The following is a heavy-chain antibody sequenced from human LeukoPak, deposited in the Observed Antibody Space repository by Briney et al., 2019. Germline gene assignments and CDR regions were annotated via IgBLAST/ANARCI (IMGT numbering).Heavy chain of an antibody. CDR2: INHSGST. V-gene: IGHV4-59*01. J-gene: IGHJ4*02. CDR1: GGSISSYC. CDR3: AREGGGTNCSGGSCYSGYFDY. Sequence: SETLSLTCTVSGGSISSYCWSWIRQPPGKGLEWMGDINHSGSTDYNPSLTRRVTISVDTSKNHSSLKLTPVTAADPAVYYCAREGGGTNCSGGSCYSGYFDYWGQGTLVTVSS. D-gene: IGHD2-15*01.